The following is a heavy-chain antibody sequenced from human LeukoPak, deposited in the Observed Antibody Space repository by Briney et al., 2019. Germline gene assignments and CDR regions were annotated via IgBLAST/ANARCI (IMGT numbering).Heavy chain of an antibody. CDR1: GYTFTSYY. Sequence: ASVKVSCKASGYTFTSYYMHWVRQAPGQGLEWMGWINPNSGGTNYAQKFQGRVTMTRDTSISTAYMELSRLRSDDTAVYYCARDLRVGATSDYWGQGTLVTVSS. J-gene: IGHJ4*02. V-gene: IGHV1-2*02. D-gene: IGHD1-26*01. CDR2: INPNSGGT. CDR3: ARDLRVGATSDY.